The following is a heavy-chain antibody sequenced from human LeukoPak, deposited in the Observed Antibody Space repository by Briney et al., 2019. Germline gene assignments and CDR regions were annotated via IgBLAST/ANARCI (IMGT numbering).Heavy chain of an antibody. V-gene: IGHV4-39*07. Sequence: SETLSLTCTVSGGSISSSSYYWGWIRQPPGKGLEWIGSIYYSGSTYYNPSLKSRVTISVDTSKNQFSLKLSFVTAADTAVHYCARVTALGGNLDYWGQGTLVTVSS. CDR2: IYYSGST. D-gene: IGHD4-23*01. CDR1: GGSISSSSYY. J-gene: IGHJ4*02. CDR3: ARVTALGGNLDY.